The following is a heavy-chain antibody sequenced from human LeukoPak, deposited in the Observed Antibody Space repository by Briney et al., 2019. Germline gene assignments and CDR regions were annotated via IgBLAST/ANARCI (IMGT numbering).Heavy chain of an antibody. CDR3: AKGSYYDSSGSFYFDY. J-gene: IGHJ4*02. CDR1: GFTFSNCW. Sequence: GGSLRLSCAASGFTFSNCWMTWVRQAPGKGLEWVSGISGSGDNTYYADSVKGRFTISRDNSKNTLYVQVNSLGTEDTAAYYCAKGSYYDSSGSFYFDYWGQGTLVTVSS. D-gene: IGHD3-22*01. CDR2: ISGSGDNT. V-gene: IGHV3-23*01.